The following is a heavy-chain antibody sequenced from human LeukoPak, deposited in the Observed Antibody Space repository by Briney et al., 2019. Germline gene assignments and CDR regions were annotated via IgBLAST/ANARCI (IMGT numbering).Heavy chain of an antibody. V-gene: IGHV4-34*01. CDR3: ARDPTISETGYFDY. D-gene: IGHD1-1*01. CDR1: GGSFSTYY. J-gene: IGHJ4*03. CDR2: INHRGDT. Sequence: PSETLSLTCAVYGGSFSTYYWSWIRQSPGKGLEWIAEINHRGDTNYNPSVKSRVTISVDTSKNQFSLRLISLTAADTAVYSCARDPTISETGYFDYWGQGTLVTVSS.